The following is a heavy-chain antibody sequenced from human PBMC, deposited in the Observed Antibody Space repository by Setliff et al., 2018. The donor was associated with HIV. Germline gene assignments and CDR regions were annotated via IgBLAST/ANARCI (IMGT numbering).Heavy chain of an antibody. CDR3: ASLLVVATGGVFDY. D-gene: IGHD2-15*01. V-gene: IGHV4-34*01. CDR1: GGSFSGNY. Sequence: PSETLSLTCAVYGGSFSGNYWSWIRQPPGKGLEWIGEINHSGSTNYNPSLNSRVTMSVDTSKNQFSLSLRSVTARDTATYSCASLLVVATGGVFDYWGQGNLVTVSS. CDR2: INHSGST. J-gene: IGHJ4*02.